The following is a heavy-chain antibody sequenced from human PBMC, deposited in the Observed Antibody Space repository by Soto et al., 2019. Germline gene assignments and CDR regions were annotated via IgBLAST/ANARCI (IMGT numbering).Heavy chain of an antibody. J-gene: IGHJ4*02. CDR1: GFAFNNYG. D-gene: IGHD2-2*01. V-gene: IGHV3-21*01. Sequence: GGSLRLSCTVSGFAFNNYGINWVRQAPGKGLEWVSSISKSDYTYYSDSVKGRFTISRDNAKNSVSLQMNTLRVEDTAVYYCAREDSIIIPAVSDFWGQGTLVTV. CDR2: ISKSDYT. CDR3: AREDSIIIPAVSDF.